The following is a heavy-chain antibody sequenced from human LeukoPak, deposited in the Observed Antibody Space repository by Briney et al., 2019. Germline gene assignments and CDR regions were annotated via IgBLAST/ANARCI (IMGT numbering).Heavy chain of an antibody. CDR3: ARASRPSFSSWAPNWFDP. Sequence: SETLSLTCTVSGYSISSGTYYWTWIRQPAGKGLEWIGRISTSGSTNYNPSLKSRVTISLDTSKNQFSLKLSSVTPEDTAVYYCARASRPSFSSWAPNWFDPWGQGTLVTVSS. J-gene: IGHJ5*02. CDR2: ISTSGST. CDR1: GYSISSGTYY. D-gene: IGHD6-13*01. V-gene: IGHV4-61*02.